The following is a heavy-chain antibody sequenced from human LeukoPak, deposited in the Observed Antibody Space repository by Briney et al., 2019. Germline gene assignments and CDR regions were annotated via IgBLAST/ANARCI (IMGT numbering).Heavy chain of an antibody. J-gene: IGHJ4*02. CDR3: ATGTTGPNYFDY. Sequence: GGSLRLSCAASGFSFSTQWMSWVRQAPGKGLEWVAIVSQGGTGKYYVDSVKGRFTISRDNAENSLYLQMNSLRAEDTAVYYCATGTTGPNYFDYWGQGTLVTVSS. CDR1: GFSFSTQW. CDR2: VSQGGTGK. V-gene: IGHV3-7*01. D-gene: IGHD1-1*01.